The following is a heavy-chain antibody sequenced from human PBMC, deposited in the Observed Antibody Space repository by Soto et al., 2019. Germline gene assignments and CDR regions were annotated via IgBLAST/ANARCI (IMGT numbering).Heavy chain of an antibody. CDR1: GYFFTSQG. J-gene: IGHJ4*02. CDR3: ARGRTRALEY. D-gene: IGHD1-7*01. CDR2: ISTYNGNP. V-gene: IGHV1-18*01. Sequence: QIQLVQCGGEVKKPGASVKVCCKASGYFFTSQGISWVRKAPGQGLERMGWISTYNGNPNYAQKLQGRVTMTTNTSTTTAFLELRSLTSDDTPLYYCARGRTRALEYWGQGTPVIVSS.